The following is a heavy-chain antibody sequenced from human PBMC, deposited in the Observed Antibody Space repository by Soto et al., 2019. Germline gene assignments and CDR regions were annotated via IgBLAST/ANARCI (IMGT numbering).Heavy chain of an antibody. J-gene: IGHJ6*02. D-gene: IGHD6-19*01. Sequence: QVQLVESGGGVVQPGRSLRLSCAASGFTFSSYAMHWVRQAPGKGLEWVAVISYDGSNKYYADSVKGRFTISRDNSKNTLYLQMNSLRAEDTAVYYCARESGAQQWLVTSSYYGMDVWGLGTTVTVSS. CDR3: ARESGAQQWLVTSSYYGMDV. CDR2: ISYDGSNK. V-gene: IGHV3-30-3*01. CDR1: GFTFSSYA.